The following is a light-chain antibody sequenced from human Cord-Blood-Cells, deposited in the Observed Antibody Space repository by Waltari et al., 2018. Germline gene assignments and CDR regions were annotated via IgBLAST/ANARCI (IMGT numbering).Light chain of an antibody. J-gene: IGLJ3*02. CDR1: SSDVGSYNL. V-gene: IGLV2-23*01. CDR2: AGS. Sequence: QSALPQPASVSRSPGPSATISCTGTSSDVGSYNLVHWHQQHPGKAPKLMISAGSKRPAGVSNRFSGSRSGNTASLTISGLQAEDEADYYCGSYAGSSRVFGGGTKLTVL. CDR3: GSYAGSSRV.